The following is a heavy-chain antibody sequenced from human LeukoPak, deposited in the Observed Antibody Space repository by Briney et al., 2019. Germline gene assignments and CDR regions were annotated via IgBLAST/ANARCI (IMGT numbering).Heavy chain of an antibody. CDR1: GGTSNSHA. D-gene: IGHD3-22*01. CDR3: ATTNDGGGYQWGDFFDF. V-gene: IGHV1-69*04. J-gene: IGHJ4*02. CDR2: IIPNLGTT. Sequence: ASVKVSCKASGGTSNSHAISWGRQAPGQGLEWMGRIIPNLGTTNRAQNFQDRVTLTADKATNTAYMELTSLASDDTAVYYCATTNDGGGYQWGDFFDFWGQGTLVTVSS.